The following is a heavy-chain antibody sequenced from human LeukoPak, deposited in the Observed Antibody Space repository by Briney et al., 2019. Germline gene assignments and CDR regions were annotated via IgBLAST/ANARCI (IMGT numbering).Heavy chain of an antibody. V-gene: IGHV1-69*13. J-gene: IGHJ1*01. Sequence: ASVKVPCKASGGTFSSYAISWVRQAPGQGLEWMGGIIPIFGTANYAQKFQGRVTITADESTSTAYMELSSLRSEDTAVYYCAREAAAGQYFQHWGQGTLVTVSS. CDR2: IIPIFGTA. CDR3: AREAAAGQYFQH. D-gene: IGHD6-13*01. CDR1: GGTFSSYA.